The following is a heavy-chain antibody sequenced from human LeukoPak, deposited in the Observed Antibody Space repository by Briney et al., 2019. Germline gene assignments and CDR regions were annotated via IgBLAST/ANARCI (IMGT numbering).Heavy chain of an antibody. CDR2: IIPILGIA. V-gene: IGHV1-69*04. Sequence: SVKVSCKASGGTFSSYAISWVRQAPGQGLEWMGRIIPILGIANYAQKFQGRVTITADKSTSTAYMELSSLRSEDTAVYYCAAPIAAADPPDYYYGMDVWGQGTTVTVSS. J-gene: IGHJ6*02. CDR1: GGTFSSYA. D-gene: IGHD6-13*01. CDR3: AAPIAAADPPDYYYGMDV.